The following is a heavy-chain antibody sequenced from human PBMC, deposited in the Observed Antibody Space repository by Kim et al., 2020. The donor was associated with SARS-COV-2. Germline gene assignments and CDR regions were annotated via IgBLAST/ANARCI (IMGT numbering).Heavy chain of an antibody. Sequence: SETLSLTCTVSGGSISSYYWSWIRQPPGKGLEWIGEINHSGSTNYNPSLKSRVTISVDTSKNQFSLKLSSVTAAATAVYYCSRGSLLWDRCGNRWVYWG. CDR3: SRGSLLWDRCGNRWVY. V-gene: IGHV4-59*12. CDR1: GGSISSYY. J-gene: IGHJ4*01. D-gene: IGHD2-2*01. CDR2: INHSGST.